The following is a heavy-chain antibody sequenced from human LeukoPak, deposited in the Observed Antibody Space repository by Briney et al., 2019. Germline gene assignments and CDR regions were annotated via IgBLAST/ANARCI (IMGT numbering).Heavy chain of an antibody. V-gene: IGHV4-39*02. Sequence: PSETLSLTCTVSGGSISSSSYYWGWIRQPPGKGLEWIGSIYYSGSTYYNPSLKSRVTISVDTSKNQFSLKLSSVTAADTAVYYCARDSSGYYAYYYYYGMDVWGQGTTVTVSS. D-gene: IGHD3-22*01. CDR1: GGSISSSSYY. CDR2: IYYSGST. CDR3: ARDSSGYYAYYYYYGMDV. J-gene: IGHJ6*02.